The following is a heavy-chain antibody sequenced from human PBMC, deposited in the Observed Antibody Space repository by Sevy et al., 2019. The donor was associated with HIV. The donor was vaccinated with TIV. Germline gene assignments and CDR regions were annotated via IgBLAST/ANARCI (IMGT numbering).Heavy chain of an antibody. D-gene: IGHD2-15*01. Sequence: GGSLRLSCAASGFTFRRYAMHWVRQAPGQGLESVAVISYDGGKTYHADSVKGRFTISRDNSENTLYLQMNSLRAEGTAVYYCTRDGGGDYFDYWGLGTLVTVSS. CDR3: TRDGGGDYFDY. J-gene: IGHJ4*02. CDR2: ISYDGGKT. CDR1: GFTFRRYA. V-gene: IGHV3-30*04.